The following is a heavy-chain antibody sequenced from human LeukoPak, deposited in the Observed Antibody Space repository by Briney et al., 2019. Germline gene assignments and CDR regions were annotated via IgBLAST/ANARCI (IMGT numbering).Heavy chain of an antibody. CDR3: AKSNGYGLIDI. CDR2: IFYSGST. Sequence: PSETLSLTCGVYGGSFSGYYWSWIRQPPGKGLEWIGNIFYSGSTYYGPSLKSRLTISLDTSRNQFSLKLNSVTAADTAVYYCAKSNGYGLIDIWGQGTMVTVSS. D-gene: IGHD3-10*01. CDR1: GGSFSGYY. J-gene: IGHJ3*02. V-gene: IGHV4-34*12.